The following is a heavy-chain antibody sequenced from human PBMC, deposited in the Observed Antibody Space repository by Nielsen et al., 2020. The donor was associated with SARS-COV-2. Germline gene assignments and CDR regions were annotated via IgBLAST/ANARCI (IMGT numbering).Heavy chain of an antibody. CDR3: AKDRGYASPGDAVDI. CDR1: GFTFSTYA. CDR2: ISATGINT. J-gene: IGHJ3*02. V-gene: IGHV3-23*01. D-gene: IGHD6-25*01. Sequence: GGSLRLSCAASGFTFSTYAMNWVRRAPGKGLEWVSGISATGINTYYADSVKGRFTISRDNSKNTLYLQMNSLGAEDTAVYYCAKDRGYASPGDAVDIRGQGTVVTVSS.